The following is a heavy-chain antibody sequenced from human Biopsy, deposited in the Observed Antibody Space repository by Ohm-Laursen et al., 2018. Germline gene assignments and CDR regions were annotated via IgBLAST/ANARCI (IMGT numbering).Heavy chain of an antibody. CDR2: ISSSGATI. V-gene: IGHV3-11*01. Sequence: SLRLSCAVSGFTFSDHHMAWVRQAPGKGLEWLSYISSSGATIKYADSVKGRFTISRDNAKNSLYLRMNSLRAEDTAVYFCARARDDFVVVPAAFFDFWGQGTLVTVSS. J-gene: IGHJ4*02. CDR3: ARARDDFVVVPAAFFDF. CDR1: GFTFSDHH. D-gene: IGHD2-15*01.